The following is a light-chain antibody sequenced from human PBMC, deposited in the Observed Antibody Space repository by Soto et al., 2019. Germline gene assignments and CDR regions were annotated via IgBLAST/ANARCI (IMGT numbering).Light chain of an antibody. V-gene: IGKV1-5*01. Sequence: DIQMTQSPSTLSASVGDRVTITCRASQSISSWLAWYQQKPGKAPKLLIYDAPSLESGVPSRFSGSGSGTDFTLTISSLQPDDFATYYCQQYNSYGTFGQGTKV. CDR3: QQYNSYGT. CDR1: QSISSW. CDR2: DAP. J-gene: IGKJ1*01.